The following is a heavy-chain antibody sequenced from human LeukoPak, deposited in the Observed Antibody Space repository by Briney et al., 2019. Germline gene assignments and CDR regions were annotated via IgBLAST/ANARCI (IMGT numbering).Heavy chain of an antibody. D-gene: IGHD4-17*01. J-gene: IGHJ2*01. CDR1: GFTFSSYA. CDR3: AKGPPGDYDWYFDL. V-gene: IGHV3-23*01. CDR2: ISGSGGTT. Sequence: PGGSLRLSCAASGFTFSSYAMNWVRQAPGKGLEWVSTISGSGGTTYYADSVKGRFTISRDNSKNTVYLQMNNLRAQDTAVYYCAKGPPGDYDWYFDLWGRGTLVTVSS.